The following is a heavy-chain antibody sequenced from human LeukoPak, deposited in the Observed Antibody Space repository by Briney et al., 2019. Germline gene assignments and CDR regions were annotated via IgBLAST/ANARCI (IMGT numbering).Heavy chain of an antibody. V-gene: IGHV5-51*01. CDR1: GYSFTSYW. CDR3: ASPGVISSGATLY. D-gene: IGHD2-21*01. Sequence: GESLKISCKSSGYSFTSYWIGWVRQMPGKGLEWMGIIYPGDSDTRYSPSFQGQVTISADKSISTAYLQWSSLRASDTAMYYCASPGVISSGATLYWGQGTLVTVSS. J-gene: IGHJ4*02. CDR2: IYPGDSDT.